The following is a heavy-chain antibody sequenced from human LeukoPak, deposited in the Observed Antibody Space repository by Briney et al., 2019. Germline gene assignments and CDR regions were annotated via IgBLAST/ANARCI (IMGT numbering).Heavy chain of an antibody. J-gene: IGHJ4*02. V-gene: IGHV3-23*01. CDR2: ISGSGGST. D-gene: IGHD3-10*01. CDR3: AKDDYGSGSYYFDY. Sequence: GGSLRLSCAASGFTFSSYAMSWVRQAPGKGLEWVSAISGSGGSTHYADSVKGRFTISRDNSKNTLYLQMNSLRAEDTAVYYCAKDDYGSGSYYFDYWGQGTLVTVSS. CDR1: GFTFSSYA.